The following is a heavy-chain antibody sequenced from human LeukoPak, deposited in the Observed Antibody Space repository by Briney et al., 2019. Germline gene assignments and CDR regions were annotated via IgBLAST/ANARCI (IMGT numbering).Heavy chain of an antibody. V-gene: IGHV1-46*01. CDR1: GYTFTSYY. J-gene: IGHJ4*02. Sequence: ASVKVSCKASGYTFTSYYMHWVRQAPGQGLEWMGIINPSGGSTSYAQKFQGRVTMTRDMSTSTVYMELRSLRSDDTAVYYCARDADDSSGYSNFDYWGQGTLVTVSS. CDR2: INPSGGST. D-gene: IGHD3-22*01. CDR3: ARDADDSSGYSNFDY.